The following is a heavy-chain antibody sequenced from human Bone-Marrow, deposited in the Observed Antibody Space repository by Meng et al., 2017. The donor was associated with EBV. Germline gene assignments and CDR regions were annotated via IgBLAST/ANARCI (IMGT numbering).Heavy chain of an antibody. CDR1: GFTFSNYG. J-gene: IGHJ5*02. Sequence: VRLVESGGGLVKPGGSLRLSCAASGFTFSNYGFHWVRQAPGKGPEWVAIIPSDASHNKYYADSVKGRFTISRDNSKNTLYLQMNSLRTEDTAVYYCAKDLSGRFDPWGQGTLVTVSS. D-gene: IGHD1-14*01. CDR2: IPSDASHNK. V-gene: IGHV3-30*18. CDR3: AKDLSGRFDP.